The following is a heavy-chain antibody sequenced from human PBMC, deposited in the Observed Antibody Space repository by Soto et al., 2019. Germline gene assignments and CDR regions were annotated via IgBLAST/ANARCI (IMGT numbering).Heavy chain of an antibody. CDR1: GFSLSTSGVG. D-gene: IGHD3-9*01. CDR2: IYWDDDK. CDR3: AHRRSFDCFDY. Sequence: QITVKESGPTLVKPTQTLTLACTFSGFSLSTSGVGVGWIIQPPGKALEWLALIYWDDDKRYSPSLKSRLTITKDTYKNQVVLTMNNMDPVDTATYYCAHRRSFDCFDYWGQGTLVTVSS. J-gene: IGHJ4*02. V-gene: IGHV2-5*02.